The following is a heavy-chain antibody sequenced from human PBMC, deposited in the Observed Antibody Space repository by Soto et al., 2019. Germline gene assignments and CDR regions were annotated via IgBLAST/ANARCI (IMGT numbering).Heavy chain of an antibody. CDR2: ISSSSSTI. V-gene: IGHV3-48*02. CDR1: GFTFSSNS. Sequence: EVQVVESGGGLVQPGGSLRLSCAASGFTFSSNSMNWVRQAPGKGLEWISYISSSSSTIYADSVKGRFTISRDNAKNSLYLQMNSLRDEATAVYYCARVIWSGHLTSDLWCQGTLVTVSS. D-gene: IGHD3-3*01. CDR3: ARVIWSGHLTSDL. J-gene: IGHJ5*02.